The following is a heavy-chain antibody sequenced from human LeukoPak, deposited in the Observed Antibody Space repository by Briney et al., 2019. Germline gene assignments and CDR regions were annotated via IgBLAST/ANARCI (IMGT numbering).Heavy chain of an antibody. J-gene: IGHJ3*02. Sequence: GGSLRLSCAASGFTFSSYSMNWVRQSPGKGLEGVSSISSSSSYIYYADSVKGRFTISRDNAKNSLYLQMNSLRAEDTAVYYCARKMGTLGHAFDIWGQGTMVTVSS. D-gene: IGHD7-27*01. V-gene: IGHV3-21*01. CDR2: ISSSSSYI. CDR3: ARKMGTLGHAFDI. CDR1: GFTFSSYS.